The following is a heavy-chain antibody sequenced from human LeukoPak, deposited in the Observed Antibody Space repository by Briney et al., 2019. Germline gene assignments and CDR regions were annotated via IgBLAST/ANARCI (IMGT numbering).Heavy chain of an antibody. J-gene: IGHJ4*02. CDR1: GFTFSDYY. V-gene: IGHV3-11*01. D-gene: IGHD6-6*01. Sequence: GGSLRLSCAASGFTFSDYYMSWIRQAPGKGLEWVSYISSSGSTIYYADSVKGRFTIPRDNAKNSLYLQMNSLRAEDTAVYYCAKQLIAARTNDYWGQGTLVTVSS. CDR3: AKQLIAARTNDY. CDR2: ISSSGSTI.